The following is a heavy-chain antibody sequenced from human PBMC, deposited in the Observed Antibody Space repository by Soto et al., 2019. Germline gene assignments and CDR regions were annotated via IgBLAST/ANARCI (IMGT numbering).Heavy chain of an antibody. Sequence: PSETLSLTCTVSGGSISSGGYYWSWIRQHPGKGLEWIGYIYYSGSSYYNPSLKSRVTISVDTSKNQFSLKLSSVTAADTAVYYCARYLGGTGNYYYGMDVWGQGTTVTVSS. J-gene: IGHJ6*02. V-gene: IGHV4-31*03. CDR2: IYYSGSS. CDR3: ARYLGGTGNYYYGMDV. CDR1: GGSISSGGYY. D-gene: IGHD1-1*01.